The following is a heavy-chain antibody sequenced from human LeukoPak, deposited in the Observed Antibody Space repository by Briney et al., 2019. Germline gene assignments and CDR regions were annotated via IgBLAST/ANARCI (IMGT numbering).Heavy chain of an antibody. CDR3: AKNPYEYYFDY. Sequence: GASVKVSCKASGYTVTGYYMHWVRQAPGQGLEWMGWINPNSGDTNYAQKFQGRVTMTRDTSIRTAYMELSGLRSDDTAVYYCAKNPYEYYFDYWGQGTLVTVSS. J-gene: IGHJ4*02. CDR1: GYTVTGYY. D-gene: IGHD5-12*01. V-gene: IGHV1-2*02. CDR2: INPNSGDT.